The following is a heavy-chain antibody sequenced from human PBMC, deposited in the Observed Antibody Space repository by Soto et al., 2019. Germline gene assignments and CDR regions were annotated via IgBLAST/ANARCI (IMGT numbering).Heavy chain of an antibody. J-gene: IGHJ6*02. V-gene: IGHV1-2*02. Sequence: ASVKVSCKASGYTFTGYYMHWVRQAPGQGLEWMGWINPNSGGTNYAQKFQGRVTMTRDTSISTAYMELSRLRSDDTAVYYCVREGGVPAAIGHYYYGMDVWGQGTAVTVSS. CDR2: INPNSGGT. CDR1: GYTFTGYY. D-gene: IGHD2-2*02. CDR3: VREGGVPAAIGHYYYGMDV.